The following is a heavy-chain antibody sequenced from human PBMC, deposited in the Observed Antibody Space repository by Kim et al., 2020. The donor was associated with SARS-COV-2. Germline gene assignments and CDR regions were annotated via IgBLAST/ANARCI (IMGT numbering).Heavy chain of an antibody. CDR3: AREAVVAIFDY. CDR2: N. V-gene: IGHV3-30*01. J-gene: IGHJ4*02. D-gene: IGHD2-15*01. Sequence: NYYADSVKGRFTISRDNSKNTLYLQMNSLRAEDTAVYYCAREAVVAIFDYWGQGTLVTVSS.